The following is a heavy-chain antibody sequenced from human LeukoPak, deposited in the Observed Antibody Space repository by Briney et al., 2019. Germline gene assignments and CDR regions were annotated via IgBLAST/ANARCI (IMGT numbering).Heavy chain of an antibody. D-gene: IGHD1-26*01. Sequence: AGRCLRLSCAASVFTFSRYNMNWVRQAPGKGLEWVSSITSGSSYIYYADSVKGRFTISRDNAKNSLYLQMNSLRAEDTAVYYCARDPYSGSYGNYYYYFMDVWGKGTTVTISS. V-gene: IGHV3-21*01. J-gene: IGHJ6*03. CDR3: ARDPYSGSYGNYYYYFMDV. CDR1: VFTFSRYN. CDR2: ITSGSSYI.